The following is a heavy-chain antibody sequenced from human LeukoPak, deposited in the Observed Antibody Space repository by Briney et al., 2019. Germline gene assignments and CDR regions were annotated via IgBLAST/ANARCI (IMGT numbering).Heavy chain of an antibody. V-gene: IGHV3-30-3*01. J-gene: IGHJ6*02. Sequence: GGSLRLSCAASGFTFSSYAMHWVRQAPGKGLEWVAVISYDGSNKYYADSVKGRFTISRDNSKNTLYLQMNSLRAEDTAVYYCARDHGTRGYYYYYGMDVWGQGTTVTVSS. D-gene: IGHD6-13*01. CDR3: ARDHGTRGYYYYYGMDV. CDR1: GFTFSSYA. CDR2: ISYDGSNK.